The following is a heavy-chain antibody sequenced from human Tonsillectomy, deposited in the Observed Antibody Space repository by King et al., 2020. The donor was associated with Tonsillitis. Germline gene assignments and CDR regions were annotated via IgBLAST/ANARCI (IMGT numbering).Heavy chain of an antibody. V-gene: IGHV4-61*01. CDR2: IYYSGST. Sequence: QLQESGPGLVKPSETLSLTCTVSGGSVSSGSYYWSWIRQPPGKGLEWIGYIYYSGSTNYNPSLKSRVTISVDTYKNQFSLKLNSVTVADTAVYYCVGGGGGGLTWFDPWGQGTLVTVSS. CDR3: VGGGGGGLTWFDP. J-gene: IGHJ5*02. D-gene: IGHD3-16*01. CDR1: GGSVSSGSYY.